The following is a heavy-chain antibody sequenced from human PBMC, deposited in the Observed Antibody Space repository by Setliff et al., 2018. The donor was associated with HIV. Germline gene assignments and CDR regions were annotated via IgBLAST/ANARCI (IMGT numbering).Heavy chain of an antibody. CDR2: IFHSAAT. D-gene: IGHD3-3*01. J-gene: IGHJ6*03. CDR1: GYSISSGYY. Sequence: SETLSLTCAVSGYSISSGYYWGWIRQPPGKGLEWIGSIFHSAATNYNPSLKSRVTISIDTSKNQFSLKLTSVTAADTAVYYCAKVVVRSRFLEWSPSRNYSYYYMDVWGKGTTVTVSS. CDR3: AKVVVRSRFLEWSPSRNYSYYYMDV. V-gene: IGHV4-38-2*01.